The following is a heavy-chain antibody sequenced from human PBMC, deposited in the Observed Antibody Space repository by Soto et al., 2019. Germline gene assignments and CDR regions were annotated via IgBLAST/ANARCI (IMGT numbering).Heavy chain of an antibody. D-gene: IGHD2-15*01. V-gene: IGHV4-39*01. Sequence: SETLSLTCSVSGDSISISSYYWGWVRQPPGMGLEWFGSIHYSGSTHYNPSLQSRVTISGDASKKQFSLKLGSVTAADTAMYYCASTKDETLYFDYWGQGNLVTVSS. CDR3: ASTKDETLYFDY. CDR1: GDSISISSYY. CDR2: IHYSGST. J-gene: IGHJ4*02.